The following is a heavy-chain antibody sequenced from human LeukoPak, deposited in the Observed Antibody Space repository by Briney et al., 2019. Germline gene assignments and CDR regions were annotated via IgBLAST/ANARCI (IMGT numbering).Heavy chain of an antibody. CDR2: INPNSGGT. CDR1: GYTFTGYY. Sequence: GASVKISCKASGYTFTGYYMHWVRHTPVQGLEWMGRINPNSGGTNYAQKFQGRVIMTRDTSISTAYMELSRLRFDDTAVYYCARDEYSTSSGGSWGQGTLVTVSS. J-gene: IGHJ5*02. CDR3: ARDEYSTSSGGS. V-gene: IGHV1-2*06. D-gene: IGHD6-6*01.